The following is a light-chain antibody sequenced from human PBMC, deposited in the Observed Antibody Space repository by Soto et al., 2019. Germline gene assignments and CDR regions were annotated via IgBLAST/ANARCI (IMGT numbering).Light chain of an antibody. Sequence: DIQMTQSPSTLSASVGDRVTITCRASQSISSWLASYQQKPGKAPKLLIYKASSLEGGVPSRFSGSGSGTDFTLTISSLQPDDFATYYCQQYHSYSLTFGGGTKVDIK. CDR3: QQYHSYSLT. J-gene: IGKJ4*01. V-gene: IGKV1-5*03. CDR1: QSISSW. CDR2: KAS.